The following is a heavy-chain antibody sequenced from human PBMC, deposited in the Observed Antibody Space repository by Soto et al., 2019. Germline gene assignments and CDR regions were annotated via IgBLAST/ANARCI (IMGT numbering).Heavy chain of an antibody. V-gene: IGHV3-23*01. J-gene: IGHJ4*02. Sequence: VGSLRLSCAASGFTFSNHAMSWVRQAPGKGLEWVSAVSGGGGSSFYADSVKGRFTISRDNSKNTVSLQMSGLRVEDTALYYCVRGLLAFFDFWGQGTPVTVSS. D-gene: IGHD3-3*02. CDR1: GFTFSNHA. CDR3: VRGLLAFFDF. CDR2: VSGGGGSS.